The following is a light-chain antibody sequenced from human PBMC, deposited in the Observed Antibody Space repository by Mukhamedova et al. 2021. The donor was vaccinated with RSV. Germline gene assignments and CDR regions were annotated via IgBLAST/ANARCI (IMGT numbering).Light chain of an antibody. CDR2: SAS. V-gene: IGKV1-5*03. Sequence: WYQRRVHGQAPKLLIYSASTLEGGVPSRFSGSGFGTDFTLTITNLQPDDFATYFCQQYTDIPRTFGQGT. J-gene: IGKJ2*01. CDR3: QQYTDIPRT.